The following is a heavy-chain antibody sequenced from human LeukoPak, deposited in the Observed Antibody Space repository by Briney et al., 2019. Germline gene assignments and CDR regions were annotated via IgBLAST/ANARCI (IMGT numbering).Heavy chain of an antibody. Sequence: ASVKVSCKASGYTFISYGISWVRQAPGQGLEWMGGISAYNGNTNYAQKFQGRVTMTTDTSTSTAYMELRSPRSDDTAVYYCARGMIYDSSGFVAFDIWGQGTMVTVSS. D-gene: IGHD3-22*01. CDR1: GYTFISYG. CDR3: ARGMIYDSSGFVAFDI. CDR2: ISAYNGNT. J-gene: IGHJ3*02. V-gene: IGHV1-18*01.